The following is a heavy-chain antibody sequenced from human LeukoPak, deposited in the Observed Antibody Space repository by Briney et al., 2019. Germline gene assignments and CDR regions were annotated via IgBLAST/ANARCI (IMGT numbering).Heavy chain of an antibody. Sequence: GRSLTLSCAASGFTFNRYGMHWVRHAPGKGLEWVAVVCDNGINKFYADSMKGRFTISRDNSKHTLSLHMNSLRAEDTAVYYCVKEPAPYSLGDAWGKGTTVTVSS. J-gene: IGHJ6*04. CDR2: VCDNGINK. CDR1: GFTFNRYG. D-gene: IGHD3-16*01. V-gene: IGHV3-33*06. CDR3: VKEPAPYSLGDA.